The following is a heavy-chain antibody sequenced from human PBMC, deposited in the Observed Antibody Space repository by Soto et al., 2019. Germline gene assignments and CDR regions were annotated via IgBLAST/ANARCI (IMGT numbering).Heavy chain of an antibody. J-gene: IGHJ4*02. Sequence: EVQLVESGGGLVKPGGSLRLSCADSGFTVTRYSMNWVRQAPGKGLEWVSSISSTTNYIYYGDSMKGRFTISKDDAKNSLYLEMNSLRAEDTAVYYCARESEDRTSNFDSWGQGTLVNVSS. V-gene: IGHV3-21*06. CDR2: ISSTTNYI. CDR1: GFTVTRYS. CDR3: ARESEDRTSNFDS.